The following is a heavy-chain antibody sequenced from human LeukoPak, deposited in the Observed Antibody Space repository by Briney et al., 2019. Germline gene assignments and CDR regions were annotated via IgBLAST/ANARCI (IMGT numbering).Heavy chain of an antibody. CDR3: ARDHAAAVPRGMDV. CDR1: GGSISSYY. D-gene: IGHD6-13*01. V-gene: IGHV4-59*01. J-gene: IGHJ6*02. CDR2: IYYSGST. Sequence: SETLSLTCTVSGGSISSYYWSWIRQPPGKGLEWIGYIYYSGSTNYNPSLKSRVTISVDTSKNQFSLKLSSVTAADTAVYYCARDHAAAVPRGMDVWGQGTTVTVFS.